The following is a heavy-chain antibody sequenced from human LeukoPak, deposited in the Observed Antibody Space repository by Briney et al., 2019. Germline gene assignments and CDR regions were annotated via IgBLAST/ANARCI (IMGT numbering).Heavy chain of an antibody. Sequence: SETLSLTCTISGGSISSYYWSWIRQPAGKGLEWIGRIYSSGSTNHNPSLESRVTMSVDTSKNQFSLKLSSVTAADTAVYYCVRSDSSSSHTAFDIWGQGTMVTVSS. J-gene: IGHJ3*02. D-gene: IGHD6-13*01. CDR3: VRSDSSSSHTAFDI. V-gene: IGHV4-4*07. CDR2: IYSSGST. CDR1: GGSISSYY.